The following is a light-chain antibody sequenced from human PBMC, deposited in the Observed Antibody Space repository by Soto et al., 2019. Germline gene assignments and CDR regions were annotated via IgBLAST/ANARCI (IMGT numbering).Light chain of an antibody. CDR3: SSYAGINNLGV. V-gene: IGLV2-8*01. Sequence: QSALTQPPSASGSPGQSVTISCTGTSSDVGGYKDVSWYQQHPGKAPKLMIFEVNKRPSGVPDRFSGSKSGNTASLTVSGLQAEDEADYYSSSYAGINNLGVVGTGTKLTVL. CDR2: EVN. CDR1: SSDVGGYKD. J-gene: IGLJ1*01.